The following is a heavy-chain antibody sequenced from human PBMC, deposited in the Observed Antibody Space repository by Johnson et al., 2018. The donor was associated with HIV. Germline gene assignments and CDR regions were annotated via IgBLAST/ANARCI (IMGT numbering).Heavy chain of an antibody. CDR3: ARWGSGPTGDAFDI. Sequence: QVQLVESGGGVVQPGRSLRLSCAASGFTFSDYAMHWVRQAPGKGLEWVAVISYDGSNKYYADSVKGRFTISRDNSKNTLYLQMNSLRAEDTAVYYCARWGSGPTGDAFDIWGQGTMVTVSS. V-gene: IGHV3-30*04. J-gene: IGHJ3*02. CDR1: GFTFSDYA. D-gene: IGHD6-19*01. CDR2: ISYDGSNK.